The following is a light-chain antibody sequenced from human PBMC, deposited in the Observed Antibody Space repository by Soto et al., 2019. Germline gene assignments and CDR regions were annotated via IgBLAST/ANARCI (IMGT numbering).Light chain of an antibody. V-gene: IGKV2-28*01. CDR2: LGS. CDR3: TQALQLPSDT. J-gene: IGKJ2*01. CDR1: QSLLHSNGYNY. Sequence: DIVMTQSPLSLPVTPGEPASISCRSSQSLLHSNGYNYLDWYLQKPGQSPQLLIYLGSNRASGAPDMFSGSGSGTDFILKISRVRAELFGVYCYTQALQLPSDTFGQGTNLEIK.